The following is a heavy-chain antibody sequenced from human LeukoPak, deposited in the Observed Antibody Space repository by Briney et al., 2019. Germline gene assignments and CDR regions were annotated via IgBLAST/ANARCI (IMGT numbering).Heavy chain of an antibody. J-gene: IGHJ6*02. CDR1: GGSISSSSYY. CDR2: IYYTGST. D-gene: IGHD1-1*01. CDR3: AIYLYKQKTAYDMDV. Sequence: PSETMALTCTVSGGSISSSSYYWGWIRQPPGKGLEGIGRIYYTGSTYYHPSLKSRVTISVDTSKNQFSLKLSSVTAADTAVYFCAIYLYKQKTAYDMDVWGQGTTVTVSS. V-gene: IGHV4-39*01.